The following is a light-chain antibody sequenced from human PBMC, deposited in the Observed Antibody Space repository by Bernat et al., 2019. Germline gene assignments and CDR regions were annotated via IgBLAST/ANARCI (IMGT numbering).Light chain of an antibody. CDR1: YLGSKY. V-gene: IGLV3-1*01. Sequence: SYDLTQPPSMSVSPGQTARITCSGAYLGSKYTCWYQQKPGHSPVVVIYQDDKRPSGIPERFSGPHSANTATLTISGAQAMDEAEYSCQAWDSSTRVFGGGTKLTVL. CDR3: QAWDSSTRV. CDR2: QDD. J-gene: IGLJ3*02.